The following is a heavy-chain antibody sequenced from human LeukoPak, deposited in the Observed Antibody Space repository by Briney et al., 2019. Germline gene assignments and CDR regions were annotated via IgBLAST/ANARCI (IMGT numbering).Heavy chain of an antibody. CDR1: GGTFSSYA. CDR2: IIPIFGTA. Sequence: ASVKVSCKASGGTFSSYAISWVRQAPGQGLEWMGGIIPIFGTANYAQKFQGRVTITADKSTSTAYIELSSLRYEDTAVYYCASSSILRYFDWLFNGMDVWGKGTTVTVSS. V-gene: IGHV1-69*06. J-gene: IGHJ6*04. CDR3: ASSSILRYFDWLFNGMDV. D-gene: IGHD3-9*01.